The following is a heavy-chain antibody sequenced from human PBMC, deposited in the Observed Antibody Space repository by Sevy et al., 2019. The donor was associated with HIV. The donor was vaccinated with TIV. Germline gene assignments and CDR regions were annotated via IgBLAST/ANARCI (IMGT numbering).Heavy chain of an antibody. D-gene: IGHD2-21*02. CDR3: ARYDGDCGGDCYPRHDAFDI. CDR1: GFTFSSYS. Sequence: GGSLRLSCAASGFTFSSYSMNWVRQAPGKGLEWVSSISSSSSYIYYADSVKGRFTISRDNAKNSLYLQMNSLRAEDTAVYYCARYDGDCGGDCYPRHDAFDIWGQGTMVTVSS. J-gene: IGHJ3*02. V-gene: IGHV3-21*01. CDR2: ISSSSSYI.